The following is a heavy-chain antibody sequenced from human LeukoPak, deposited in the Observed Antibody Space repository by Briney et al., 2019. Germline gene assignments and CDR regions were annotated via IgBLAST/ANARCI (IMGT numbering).Heavy chain of an antibody. CDR3: ARDVDYGPAPYYFDY. V-gene: IGHV1-69*05. D-gene: IGHD4-17*01. Sequence: SVKVSCKASGGTFSSYAISWVRQAPGQGLEWMGRIIPIFGTANYAQKFQGRVTITTDESTSSAYMELSSLRSEDTAVYYCARDVDYGPAPYYFDYWGQGTLVTVSS. J-gene: IGHJ4*02. CDR1: GGTFSSYA. CDR2: IIPIFGTA.